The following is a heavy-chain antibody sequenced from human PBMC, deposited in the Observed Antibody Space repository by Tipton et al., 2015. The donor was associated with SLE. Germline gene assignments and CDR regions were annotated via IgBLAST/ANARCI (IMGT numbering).Heavy chain of an antibody. CDR1: GGSISSSSSYY. J-gene: IGHJ6*02. Sequence: TLSLTCAVYGGSISSSSSYYWAWIRQPPGKGVEWIGEINHRGSTNYNPSLKSRVTISLDTSNYQFSLKLNSVTAADTAVYYCARLEWLLPGETDDIGYYGMDVWGQGTTVTVSS. CDR3: ARLEWLLPGETDDIGYYGMDV. V-gene: IGHV4-34*01. D-gene: IGHD3-3*01. CDR2: INHRGST.